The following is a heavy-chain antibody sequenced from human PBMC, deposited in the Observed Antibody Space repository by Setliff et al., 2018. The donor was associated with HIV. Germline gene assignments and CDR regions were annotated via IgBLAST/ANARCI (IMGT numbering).Heavy chain of an antibody. D-gene: IGHD3-22*01. CDR3: AKGDSSSGYYWARFDY. J-gene: IGHJ4*02. V-gene: IGHV3-30*07. CDR1: GFTFSSYA. CDR2: ISYDGSNK. Sequence: PGGSLRLSCAASGFTFSSYAMHWVRQAPGKGLEWVAVISYDGSNKYYADSVKGRFTISRDNSKNTLYLQINSLRAEDTAVYYCAKGDSSSGYYWARFDYWGQGTLGTVSS.